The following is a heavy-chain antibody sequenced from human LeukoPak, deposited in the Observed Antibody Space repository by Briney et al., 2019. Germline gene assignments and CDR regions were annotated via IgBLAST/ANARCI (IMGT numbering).Heavy chain of an antibody. CDR3: AKDVSLGFCSGGTCSAHFDF. J-gene: IGHJ4*02. D-gene: IGHD2-15*01. V-gene: IGHV3-9*03. CDR1: GFTFDNYA. Sequence: GGSLRLSCAASGFTFDNYAMHWVRQAPGKGLEWVSGISWNSGSKVYVDSVKGRFTISRDNAKNSLYLQMDSLRPEDMAFYYCAKDVSLGFCSGGTCSAHFDFWGQGTLVTVSS. CDR2: ISWNSGSK.